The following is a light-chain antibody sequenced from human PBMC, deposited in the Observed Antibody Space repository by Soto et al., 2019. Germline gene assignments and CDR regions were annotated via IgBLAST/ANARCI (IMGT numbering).Light chain of an antibody. CDR1: QFLLHTSAYNY. J-gene: IGKJ5*01. V-gene: IGKV2-28*01. Sequence: AMTQPPLARAVTPGEPASIACRSSQFLLHTSAYNYLDWYLQKPGQSPKLLIYLSSYRASGVPDRFSGSGSGTEFTLSISSVEAEDVGVYYCKQRLHLPVRFGHGTRLEIK. CDR2: LSS. CDR3: KQRLHLPVR.